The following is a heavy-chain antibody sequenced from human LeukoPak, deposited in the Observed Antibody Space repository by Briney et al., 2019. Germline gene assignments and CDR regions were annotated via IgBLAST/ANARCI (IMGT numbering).Heavy chain of an antibody. D-gene: IGHD3/OR15-3a*01. Sequence: SGGSLRLSCAASGFTFTNYDMSWVRQAPGKGLEWASAIGGSGNRAYYADSVKGRFTISRDNSKNTLYLQMNSLRAEDTAVYYCTRGPRGHPYYFDYWGQGTLVTVSS. CDR3: TRGPRGHPYYFDY. J-gene: IGHJ4*02. CDR1: GFTFTNYD. V-gene: IGHV3-23*01. CDR2: IGGSGNRA.